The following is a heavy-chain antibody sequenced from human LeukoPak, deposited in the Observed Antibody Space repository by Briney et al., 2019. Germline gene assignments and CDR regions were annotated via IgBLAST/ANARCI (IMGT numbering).Heavy chain of an antibody. CDR3: ATGITMIVVVITFRASRYAFDI. J-gene: IGHJ3*02. CDR1: GYTFTSYG. D-gene: IGHD3-22*01. Sequence: ASVKVSCKASGYTFTSYGISWVRQAPGQGLEWMGWISAYNGNTNYAQKLQGRVTMTTDTSTSTAYMELRSLRSDDTAVYYCATGITMIVVVITFRASRYAFDIRGQGTMVTVSS. CDR2: ISAYNGNT. V-gene: IGHV1-18*01.